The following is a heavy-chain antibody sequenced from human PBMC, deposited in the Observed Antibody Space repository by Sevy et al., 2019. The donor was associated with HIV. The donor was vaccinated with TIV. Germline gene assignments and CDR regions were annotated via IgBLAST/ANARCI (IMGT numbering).Heavy chain of an antibody. D-gene: IGHD3-22*01. Sequence: GGSLRLSCAASGFTFSSYSTNWVRQAPGKGLEWVSYISSSSSTIYYADSVKGRFTISRDNAKNSLYLQMNSLRDEDTAVYYCARGPLYYDSSGPVDYWGQGTLVTVSS. CDR1: GFTFSSYS. CDR2: ISSSSSTI. V-gene: IGHV3-48*02. CDR3: ARGPLYYDSSGPVDY. J-gene: IGHJ4*02.